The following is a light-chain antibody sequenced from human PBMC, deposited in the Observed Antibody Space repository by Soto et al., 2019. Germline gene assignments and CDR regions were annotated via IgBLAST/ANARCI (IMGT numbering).Light chain of an antibody. V-gene: IGKV3-15*01. Sequence: EIVMTQSPATLSVSPGERATLSCRASEGVSGNLAWYQQKPGQAPRLLIYGASTRATGVPARFSGSGSETEFTLTIGSLEPEDFAVYYCQQRSNWPLTFGGGTKVDIK. J-gene: IGKJ4*01. CDR3: QQRSNWPLT. CDR2: GAS. CDR1: EGVSGN.